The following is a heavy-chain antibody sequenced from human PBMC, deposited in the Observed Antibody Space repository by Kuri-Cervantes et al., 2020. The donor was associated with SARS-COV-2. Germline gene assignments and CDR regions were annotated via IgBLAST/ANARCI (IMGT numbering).Heavy chain of an antibody. Sequence: SCAISGDSVPSNSAAWNWIRQYPSRGLEWLGRTYYRSKWYNDYAVSVKSRITINPDTSKNQFSLQLNSVTPEDTAVYYCARASRTILLYYWGQGTLVTVSS. CDR1: GDSVPSNSAA. CDR3: ARASRTILLYY. CDR2: TYYRSKWYN. V-gene: IGHV6-1*01. D-gene: IGHD3-3*01. J-gene: IGHJ4*02.